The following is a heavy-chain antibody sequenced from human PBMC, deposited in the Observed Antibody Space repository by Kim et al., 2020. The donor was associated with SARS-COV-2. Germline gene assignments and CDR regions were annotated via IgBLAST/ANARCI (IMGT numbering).Heavy chain of an antibody. D-gene: IGHD6-13*01. V-gene: IGHV4-34*01. J-gene: IGHJ3*02. CDR3: ASPFIAAAGHDAFDI. CDR2: INHSGST. CDR1: GGSFSGYY. Sequence: SETLSLTCAVYGGSFSGYYWSWIRQPPGKGLEWIGEINHSGSTNYNPSLKSRVTISVDTSTNQFSLKLSSVTAADTAVYYCASPFIAAAGHDAFDIWGQGKMVTVSS.